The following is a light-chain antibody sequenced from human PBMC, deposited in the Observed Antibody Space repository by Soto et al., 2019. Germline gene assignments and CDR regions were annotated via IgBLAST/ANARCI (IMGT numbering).Light chain of an antibody. Sequence: DIQMTQSPSSLFASVGGRGTNTCRASQSISNYLNWYQQKPGKAPELLIFDASSLQRGVPPRFSGRGSGTEFTLTISSLQSEDFAVYYCQQYNNWPQTFGQGTKVDIK. CDR3: QQYNNWPQT. J-gene: IGKJ1*01. CDR2: DAS. CDR1: QSISNY. V-gene: IGKV1-39*01.